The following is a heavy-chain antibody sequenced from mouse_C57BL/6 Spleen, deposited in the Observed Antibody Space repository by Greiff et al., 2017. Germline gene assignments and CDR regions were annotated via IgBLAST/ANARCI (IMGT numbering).Heavy chain of an antibody. J-gene: IGHJ3*01. D-gene: IGHD2-3*01. CDR2: ISSGGSYT. V-gene: IGHV5-6*01. CDR1: GFTFSSYG. Sequence: EVMLVESGGDLVKPGGSLKLSCAASGFTFSSYGMSWVRQTPDKRLEWVATISSGGSYTYYPDSVKGRFTISRDNAKNTLYLQMSSLKSEDTAMYYCARGLLSFAYWGQGTLVTVSA. CDR3: ARGLLSFAY.